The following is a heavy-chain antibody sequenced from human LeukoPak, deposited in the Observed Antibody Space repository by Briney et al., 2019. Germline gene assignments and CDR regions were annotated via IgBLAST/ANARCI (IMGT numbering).Heavy chain of an antibody. CDR2: ISSSSSYI. J-gene: IGHJ4*02. D-gene: IGHD5-18*01. V-gene: IGHV3-21*01. CDR1: GFTFSSYS. CDR3: ARDLFSLGYSYGPDY. Sequence: GGSLRLSCAASGFTFSSYSMNWVRQAQGKGLEWVSSISSSSSYIYYADSLKGRFTISRDNAKNSLYLQMNSLRAEDTAVYYCARDLFSLGYSYGPDYWGQGTLVTVSS.